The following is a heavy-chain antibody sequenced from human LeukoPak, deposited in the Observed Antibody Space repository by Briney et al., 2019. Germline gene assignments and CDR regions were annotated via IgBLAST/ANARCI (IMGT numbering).Heavy chain of an antibody. CDR1: GFTFRSYS. V-gene: IGHV3-21*01. J-gene: IGHJ5*02. CDR2: ISSSSSYI. Sequence: GGSLRLSCAASGFTFRSYSMNWVRQAPGKGLEWVSSISSSSSYIYYADSVKGRFTISRDNAKNSLYLQMNSLRAEDTAVYYCARDLGYFDQGNWFDPWGQGTLVTVSS. CDR3: ARDLGYFDQGNWFDP. D-gene: IGHD3-9*01.